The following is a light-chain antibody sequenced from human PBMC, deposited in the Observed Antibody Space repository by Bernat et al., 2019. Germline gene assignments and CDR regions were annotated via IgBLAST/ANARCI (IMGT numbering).Light chain of an antibody. CDR1: QDISNY. CDR3: LQYDNLPFT. V-gene: IGKV1-33*01. Sequence: DIQMTQSPSSLSASVGDRVTITCQASQDISNYLNWYQQKPGKAPKLLIYDASNLETGVPSRFSGSGSETDFTVTISSLQPEDIATYYCLQYDNLPFTFGPGTKVDIK. CDR2: DAS. J-gene: IGKJ3*01.